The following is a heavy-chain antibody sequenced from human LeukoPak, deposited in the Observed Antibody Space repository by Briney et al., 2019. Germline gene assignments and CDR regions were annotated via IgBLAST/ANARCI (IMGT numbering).Heavy chain of an antibody. Sequence: PAGSLRLSCTASGFAFSVYAMSWLRQPPGKGLEWVSTINANSGTTSYAASVRGRFTISRDNSKNTLYLQLNTLRADDTATYYCAKPISGGLAVTADWFHPWGQGTLVVVSS. CDR3: AKPISGGLAVTADWFHP. CDR1: GFAFSVYA. J-gene: IGHJ5*01. CDR2: INANSGTT. D-gene: IGHD6-19*01. V-gene: IGHV3-23*01.